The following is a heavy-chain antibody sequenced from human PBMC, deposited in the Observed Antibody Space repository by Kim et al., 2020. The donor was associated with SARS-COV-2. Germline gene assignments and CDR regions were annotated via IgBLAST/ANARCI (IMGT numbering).Heavy chain of an antibody. CDR3: ARERGGDYQDH. V-gene: IGHV4-61*02. Sequence: SETLSLTCTVSGVSISSGVSYWTWIRQPAGKGLEWIGRVSTSGSTDYNPSLKSRVTISVDTSKNQFSLKVNSVSAAATAVYYCARERGGDYQDHWGQGTLVTVSS. J-gene: IGHJ4*02. CDR2: VSTSGST. D-gene: IGHD2-21*02. CDR1: GVSISSGVSY.